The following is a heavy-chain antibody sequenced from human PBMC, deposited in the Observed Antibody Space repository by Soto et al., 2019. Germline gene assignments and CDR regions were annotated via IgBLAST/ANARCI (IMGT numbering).Heavy chain of an antibody. J-gene: IGHJ3*02. CDR3: ARDADYMARGVANAFDI. D-gene: IGHD3-10*01. CDR2: IYNGGSP. CDR1: GASISNDY. V-gene: IGHV4-59*01. Sequence: SDTLSLTCTVSGASISNDYWSWIRQPPGKRLEYIGFIYNGGSPNYNPSLESRLTISPDTSQNQFSLKLKSVTAADTAVYYCARDADYMARGVANAFDIWGQGTMVT.